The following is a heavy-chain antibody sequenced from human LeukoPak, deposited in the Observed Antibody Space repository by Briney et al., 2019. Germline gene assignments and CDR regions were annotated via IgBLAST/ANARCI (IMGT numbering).Heavy chain of an antibody. D-gene: IGHD3-10*01. CDR2: ISSSSSYI. Sequence: GGSLRLSCAASGFTFSSYSMNWVRQAPGKGLEWVSSISSSSSYIYYADSVKGRFTISRDNAKNSLYLQMNSLRAEDTAVYYCARDRTKWFGGSSIDYWGQGTLVTVSS. J-gene: IGHJ4*02. CDR3: ARDRTKWFGGSSIDY. CDR1: GFTFSSYS. V-gene: IGHV3-21*01.